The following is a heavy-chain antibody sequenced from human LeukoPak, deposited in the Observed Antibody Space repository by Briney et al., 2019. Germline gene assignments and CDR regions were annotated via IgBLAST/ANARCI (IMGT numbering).Heavy chain of an antibody. CDR2: IYTSGST. V-gene: IGHV4-59*10. CDR3: ARVVVITTYAFDI. CDR1: GGSFSGYY. Sequence: SETLSLTCAVYGGSFSGYYWSWIRQPAGKGLEWIGRIYTSGSTNYNPSLKSRVTISVDTSKNQFSLKLSSVTAADTAVYYCARVVVITTYAFDIWGQGTMVTVSS. J-gene: IGHJ3*02. D-gene: IGHD3-22*01.